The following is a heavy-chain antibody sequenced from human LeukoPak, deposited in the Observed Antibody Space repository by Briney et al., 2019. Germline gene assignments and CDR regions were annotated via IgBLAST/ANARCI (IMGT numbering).Heavy chain of an antibody. D-gene: IGHD2-8*01. CDR1: GFTLSDYY. J-gene: IGHJ6*03. CDR3: VRNGNGGIYYYYMDV. CDR2: ISSSGSTI. V-gene: IGHV3-11*01. Sequence: GGSLRLSCAASGFTLSDYYMGWIRQAPGKGLEWVSYISSSGSTIYYADSVKGRFTISRDNAKNSLYLQMNSLRAEDTAVYYCVRNGNGGIYYYYMDVWGKGTTVTVSS.